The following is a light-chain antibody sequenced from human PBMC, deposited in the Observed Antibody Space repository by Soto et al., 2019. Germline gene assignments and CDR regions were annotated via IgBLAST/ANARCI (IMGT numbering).Light chain of an antibody. Sequence: QSALTQPRSVSGSPGQSVTISCTGTSSDVGGYNFVSWYQQYPGKAPKLIIYDVTKGPSGVPDRFSGSKSGNTASLTISGLQTDDEADYYCSSYTSSSTVFGGGTKLTVL. V-gene: IGLV2-11*01. CDR1: SSDVGGYNF. J-gene: IGLJ2*01. CDR2: DVT. CDR3: SSYTSSSTV.